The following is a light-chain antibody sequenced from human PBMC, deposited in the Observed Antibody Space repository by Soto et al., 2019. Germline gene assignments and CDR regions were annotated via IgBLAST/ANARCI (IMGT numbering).Light chain of an antibody. CDR1: QSVSSY. CDR2: DAS. CDR3: QQRSNWPWT. Sequence: EIVLTQSPATLSLSPGERATLSCRASQSVSSYLAWYQQKPGQAPRLLIYDASNRATGIPVRFNGSGSGTDFTLTISSLEPEDFAVYYCQQRSNWPWTFGQGTKVEIK. J-gene: IGKJ1*01. V-gene: IGKV3-11*01.